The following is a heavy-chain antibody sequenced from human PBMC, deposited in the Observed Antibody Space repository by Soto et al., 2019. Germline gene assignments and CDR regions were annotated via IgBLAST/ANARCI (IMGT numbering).Heavy chain of an antibody. D-gene: IGHD3-3*01. CDR1: GFTFSDYY. Sequence: PGGSLRLSCAASGFTFSDYYMSWIRQAPGKGLEWVSYISSSGSTIYYADSVKGRFTISRDNAKNSLYLQMNSLRAEDTAVYYCARDASETIFGVVIPFWGQGTLVTVSS. V-gene: IGHV3-11*01. CDR2: ISSSGSTI. CDR3: ARDASETIFGVVIPF. J-gene: IGHJ4*02.